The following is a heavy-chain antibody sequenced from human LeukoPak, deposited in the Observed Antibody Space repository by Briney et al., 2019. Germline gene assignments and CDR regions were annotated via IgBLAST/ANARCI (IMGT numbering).Heavy chain of an antibody. D-gene: IGHD1-26*01. CDR1: GASTSAYY. Sequence: SETLSLTCTVSGASTSAYYWSWIRQPPGKGLEWIGYSYSGGNANYTPSLKTRVTISIDTSENQFSLRLTSVPAADPAVYFCAHSKRGGGYYINAFAVWGQGTLVTISS. CDR3: AHSKRGGGYYINAFAV. V-gene: IGHV4-59*01. J-gene: IGHJ3*01. CDR2: SYSGGNA.